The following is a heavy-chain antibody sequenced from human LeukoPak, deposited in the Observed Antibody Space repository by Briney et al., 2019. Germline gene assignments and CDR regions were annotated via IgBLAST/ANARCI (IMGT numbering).Heavy chain of an antibody. D-gene: IGHD3-22*01. CDR2: INPNSGGT. CDR1: GYTFTGYY. Sequence: GASVKVSCKASGYTFTGYYMHWVRQAPGQGLEWMGWINPNSGGTNYAQKFEGRVTMTGDTSISTAYMELSRLRSDDTAVYYCARRDTYYYDSSGKTPEYFQHWGQGTLVTVSS. J-gene: IGHJ1*01. CDR3: ARRDTYYYDSSGKTPEYFQH. V-gene: IGHV1-2*02.